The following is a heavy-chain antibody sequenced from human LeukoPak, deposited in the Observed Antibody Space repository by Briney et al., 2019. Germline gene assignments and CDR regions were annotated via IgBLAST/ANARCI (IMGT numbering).Heavy chain of an antibody. J-gene: IGHJ3*02. CDR2: MNPNSGNT. Sequence: ASVKVSCKASGYTFTSYDINWVRQATGQGLEWMGWMNPNSGNTGYAQKFQGRVTMTRNTSLSTAYMELSSLRSEDTAVYYCARGVSGWLVGDAFDIWGQGTMVTVSS. D-gene: IGHD6-19*01. V-gene: IGHV1-8*01. CDR1: GYTFTSYD. CDR3: ARGVSGWLVGDAFDI.